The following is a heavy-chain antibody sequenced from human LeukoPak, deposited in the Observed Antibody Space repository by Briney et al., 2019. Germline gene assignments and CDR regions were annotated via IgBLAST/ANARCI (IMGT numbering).Heavy chain of an antibody. CDR3: ARDPAGYSSGWYGSIYYYMDV. CDR1: GFTFSDYY. V-gene: IGHV3-11*04. Sequence: GGSLRLSCAASGFTFSDYYMSWIRQAPGKGLEWVSYISSSGSTIYYADSVKGRFTISRDNAKNSLYLQMNSLRAEDTAVYYCARDPAGYSSGWYGSIYYYMDVWGKGTTVTVSS. D-gene: IGHD6-19*01. CDR2: ISSSGSTI. J-gene: IGHJ6*03.